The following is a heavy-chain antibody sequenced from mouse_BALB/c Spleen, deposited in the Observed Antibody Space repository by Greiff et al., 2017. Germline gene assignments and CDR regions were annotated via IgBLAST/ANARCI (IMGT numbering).Heavy chain of an antibody. Sequence: EVQLQQSGPELVKPGASVKISCKASGYTFTDYNMHWVKQSHGKSLEWIGYIYPYNGGTGYNQKFKSKATLTVDNSSSTAYMELRSLTSEDSAVYYCAIIYYYGRGWGQGTTLTVSS. J-gene: IGHJ2*01. CDR3: AIIYYYGRG. D-gene: IGHD1-1*01. V-gene: IGHV1S29*02. CDR1: GYTFTDYN. CDR2: IYPYNGGT.